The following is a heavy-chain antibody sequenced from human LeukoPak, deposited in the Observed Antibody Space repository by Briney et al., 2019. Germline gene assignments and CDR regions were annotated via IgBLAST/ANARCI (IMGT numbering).Heavy chain of an antibody. D-gene: IGHD5-12*01. Sequence: GGSLRLSCAASGFTFNNYAMSWVRQAPGKGLEWVGRIKSKADGGATDYAAAVKGRFSVSRDDSENIFYLQMNSLKTEDTAVYYCTTAPYDGKDYWGQGTPVTVSS. J-gene: IGHJ4*02. CDR3: TTAPYDGKDY. CDR2: IKSKADGGAT. CDR1: GFTFNNYA. V-gene: IGHV3-15*01.